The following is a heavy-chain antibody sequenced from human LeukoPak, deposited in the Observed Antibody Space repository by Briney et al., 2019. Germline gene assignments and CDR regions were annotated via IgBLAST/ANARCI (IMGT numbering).Heavy chain of an antibody. V-gene: IGHV3-7*03. CDR1: GFTFTSHW. CDR3: ARYSGYGDAYYYYGMDV. Sequence: GGSLRLSCAASGFTFTSHWMSWVRQAPGKGLEWVANINQDGGEKYFLDSVKGRFTISRDNAMNSLYLQMNNLRAEDTALYHCARYSGYGDAYYYYGMDVWGQGTTVTVSS. CDR2: INQDGGEK. J-gene: IGHJ6*02. D-gene: IGHD5-12*01.